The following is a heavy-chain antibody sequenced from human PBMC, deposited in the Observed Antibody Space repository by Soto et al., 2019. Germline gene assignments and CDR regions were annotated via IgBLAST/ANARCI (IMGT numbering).Heavy chain of an antibody. J-gene: IGHJ4*02. CDR1: GGSISNSGYY. CDR2: MYYSGST. D-gene: IGHD3-3*01. V-gene: IGHV4-39*01. CDR3: ATKITVFGEEYFDS. Sequence: QLQLHESAPGLVKPSETLSLSCLVSGGSISNSGYYWGWIRQPPGKGLEWIGTMYYSGSTYYNPSLKSRVTISVDTSKNQFSLKVMSVTAADTAVYYCATKITVFGEEYFDSWGQGSLVTVSS.